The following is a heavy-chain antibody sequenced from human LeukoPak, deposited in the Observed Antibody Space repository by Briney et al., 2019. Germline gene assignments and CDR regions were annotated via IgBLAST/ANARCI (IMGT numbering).Heavy chain of an antibody. J-gene: IGHJ6*03. V-gene: IGHV3-30*02. CDR3: AKDLLRFLEWLSEGYMDV. CDR2: IRYDGSNK. CDR1: GVTFSSYG. D-gene: IGHD3-3*01. Sequence: GGSLRLSCAASGVTFSSYGMHWVRQAPGKGLEWVAFIRYDGSNKYYADSVKGRFTISRDNSKNTLYLQMNSLRAEDTAVYYCAKDLLRFLEWLSEGYMDVWGKGTTVTVSS.